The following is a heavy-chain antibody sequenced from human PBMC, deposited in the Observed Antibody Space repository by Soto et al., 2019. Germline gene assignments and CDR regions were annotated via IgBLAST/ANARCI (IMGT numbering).Heavy chain of an antibody. CDR1: GFTFSSYG. Sequence: GGSLRLSCAASGFTFSSYGMHWVRQAPGKGLEWVAVIWYDGSNKYYADSVKGRFTISRDNSKNTLYLQMNSLRAEDTAVYYCARDRLELGWVDAFDIWGQGTMVTVSS. D-gene: IGHD1-7*01. CDR3: ARDRLELGWVDAFDI. CDR2: IWYDGSNK. V-gene: IGHV3-33*01. J-gene: IGHJ3*02.